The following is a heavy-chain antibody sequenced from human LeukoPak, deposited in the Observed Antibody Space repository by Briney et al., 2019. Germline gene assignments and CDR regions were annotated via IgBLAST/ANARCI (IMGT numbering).Heavy chain of an antibody. Sequence: SETLSLTCTVSGGSISSYYWSWIRQPPGKGLEWIGEINHSGSTNYNTSLKSRVTISVDTSKNQFSLKLSSVTAADTAVYYCARGSIAAATDYWGQGTLVTVSS. CDR2: INHSGST. J-gene: IGHJ4*02. D-gene: IGHD6-13*01. V-gene: IGHV4-34*01. CDR1: GGSISSYY. CDR3: ARGSIAAATDY.